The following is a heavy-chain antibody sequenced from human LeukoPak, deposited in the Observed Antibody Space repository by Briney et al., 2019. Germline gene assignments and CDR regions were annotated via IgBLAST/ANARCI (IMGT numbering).Heavy chain of an antibody. D-gene: IGHD1-14*01. Sequence: PGGSLRLSCAASGFTFSDYYMSWIRQAPGKGLEWVSYISSSSSYTNYADSVKGRFTISRDNAKNSLYLQMNSLRAEDTAVYYCARPLTGDYVDYWGQGTLVTVSS. CDR2: ISSSSSYT. CDR3: ARPLTGDYVDY. CDR1: GFTFSDYY. V-gene: IGHV3-11*06. J-gene: IGHJ4*02.